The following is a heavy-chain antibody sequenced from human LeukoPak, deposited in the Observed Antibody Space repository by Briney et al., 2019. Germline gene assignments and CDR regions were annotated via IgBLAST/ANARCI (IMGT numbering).Heavy chain of an antibody. CDR1: GFTFSSYT. CDR2: ITSRSNI. D-gene: IGHD3-10*01. CDR3: ARDPGPGDS. V-gene: IGHV3-21*01. J-gene: IGHJ4*02. Sequence: GGSLRLSCAASGFTFSSYTMNGVRQAPGKGLEWVSSITSRSNIYYADSVKGRFTISRDNAKNSLYLQMNSLRAEDAAVYYCARDPGPGDSWGQGTLVTVSS.